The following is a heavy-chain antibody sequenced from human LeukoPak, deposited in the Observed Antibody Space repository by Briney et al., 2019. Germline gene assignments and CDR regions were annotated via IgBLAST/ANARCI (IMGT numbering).Heavy chain of an antibody. CDR3: ARVFVSGYDVLTGYFRAFDY. Sequence: PGGSLRLSCAASGFTSSSSEMYWVRQAPGKGLEWVSYISTTGNTKYYADSVQGRFTVSRDNGQSLLFLQMNSLRAGDTAIYYCARVFVSGYDVLTGYFRAFDYWGQGALVTVSS. CDR1: GFTSSSSE. CDR2: ISTTGNTK. J-gene: IGHJ4*02. V-gene: IGHV3-48*03. D-gene: IGHD3-9*01.